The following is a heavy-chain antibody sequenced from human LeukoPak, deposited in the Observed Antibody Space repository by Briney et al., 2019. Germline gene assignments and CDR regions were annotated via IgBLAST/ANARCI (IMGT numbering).Heavy chain of an antibody. D-gene: IGHD2-15*01. CDR2: IKQDGSEK. CDR3: ARFLLYCSGGICYYYFDY. Sequence: GGSLRLSCAASGFTFSDYWMSWVRQAPGKGLEWVANIKQDGSEKYYVDSVKGRFTISRDNAKNSLYLEMNSLRAEDTAVYYCARFLLYCSGGICYYYFDYWGQGTLVTVSS. V-gene: IGHV3-7*01. CDR1: GFTFSDYW. J-gene: IGHJ4*02.